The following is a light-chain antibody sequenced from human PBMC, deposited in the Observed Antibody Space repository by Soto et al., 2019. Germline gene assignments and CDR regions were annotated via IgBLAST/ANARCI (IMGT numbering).Light chain of an antibody. Sequence: VVTQSAGTLSLSPGERATLSCRASQSVSSSYLAWYQQKPGQAPRLLIYGASSRATGIPDRFSGSGSGTDFTLTISRLEPEDFAVYYCPQYGSSSWTFGQGTKVDI. CDR1: QSVSSSY. J-gene: IGKJ1*01. V-gene: IGKV3-20*01. CDR2: GAS. CDR3: PQYGSSSWT.